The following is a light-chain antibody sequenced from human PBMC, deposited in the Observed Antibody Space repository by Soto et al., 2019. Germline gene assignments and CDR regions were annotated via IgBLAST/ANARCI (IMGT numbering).Light chain of an antibody. CDR3: QQIYSAPLT. CDR1: QDIRND. CDR2: GAS. V-gene: IGKV1-17*01. J-gene: IGKJ4*01. Sequence: DIQMTQSPSSLSASVGDRVTIACRASQDIRNDLGWYQQKPGKAPKRLIYGASILQSGVPPRFSGTGSGTEFTLTISSLQPEDFATYFCQQIYSAPLTFGGGTKVEIK.